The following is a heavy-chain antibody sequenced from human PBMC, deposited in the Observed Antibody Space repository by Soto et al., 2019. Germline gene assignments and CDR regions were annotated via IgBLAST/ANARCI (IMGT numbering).Heavy chain of an antibody. V-gene: IGHV3-30*18. Sequence: GGSLRLSCAASGFTFSDYGMHWVRQAPGKGPEWLAVIPYDGTTQHYAASVKGRFTISRDNFKSTLHLQINSLRGEDTAVDYCAKSEDDSSAYVGYFDYWGQGTMVTVSS. CDR1: GFTFSDYG. CDR3: AKSEDDSSAYVGYFDY. J-gene: IGHJ4*02. D-gene: IGHD3-22*01. CDR2: IPYDGTTQ.